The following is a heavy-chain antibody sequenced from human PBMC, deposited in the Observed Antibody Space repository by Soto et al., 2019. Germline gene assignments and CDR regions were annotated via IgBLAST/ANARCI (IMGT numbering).Heavy chain of an antibody. Sequence: ASVKVSCKASGFIFSSSAVQWVRQARGQRLDWIGWIVVGSGNTIHAQRFKERVSITRDMSTSTAYMEMSSLRSEDTGVYYCARHGDGYNSIHYYYYGMDVWGQGTTVTVSS. CDR1: GFIFSSSA. V-gene: IGHV1-58*01. J-gene: IGHJ6*02. D-gene: IGHD5-12*01. CDR3: ARHGDGYNSIHYYYYGMDV. CDR2: IVVGSGNT.